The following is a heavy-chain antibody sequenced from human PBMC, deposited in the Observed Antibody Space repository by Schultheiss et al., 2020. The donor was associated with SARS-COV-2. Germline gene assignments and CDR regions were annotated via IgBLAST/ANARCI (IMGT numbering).Heavy chain of an antibody. Sequence: SETLSLTCAVSGYSISSGYYWGWIRQPPGKGLEWIGTICYSGSTFYNPSLKSRVTISVDTSKNHFSLKLSFVTAADTAVYYCARRGGWLRTKWFDPWGQGTLVTVSS. CDR1: GYSISSGYY. D-gene: IGHD5-12*01. J-gene: IGHJ5*02. CDR2: ICYSGST. V-gene: IGHV4-38-2*01. CDR3: ARRGGWLRTKWFDP.